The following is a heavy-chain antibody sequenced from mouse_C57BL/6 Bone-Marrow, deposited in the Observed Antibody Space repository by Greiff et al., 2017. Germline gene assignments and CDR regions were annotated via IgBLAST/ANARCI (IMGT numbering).Heavy chain of an antibody. CDR2: IYPGGGYT. CDR1: GYTFTNYW. Sequence: VQLQESGAELVRPGTSVKMSCKASGYTFTNYWIGWAKQRPGHGLEWIGDIYPGGGYTNYNEKFKGKATLTADKSSSTAYMQFSSLTSEDSAIYSCARGEGPLFDYWGQGTTLTVSS. CDR3: ARGEGPLFDY. V-gene: IGHV1-63*01. J-gene: IGHJ2*01.